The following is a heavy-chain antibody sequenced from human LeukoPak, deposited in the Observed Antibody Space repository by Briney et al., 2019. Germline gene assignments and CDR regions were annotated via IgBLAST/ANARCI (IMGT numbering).Heavy chain of an antibody. V-gene: IGHV3-7*01. Sequence: GGSLRLSCAASGFTFSSYWMSWVRQAPGKGLEWVANIKQDGSEKYYVDSVKGRFTISRDNAKNSLYLQMNSLRAEDTAVYYCARDLGSSWTYYYYGMDVWGQGTTVTVSS. CDR1: GFTFSSYW. CDR3: ARDLGSSWTYYYYGMDV. CDR2: IKQDGSEK. J-gene: IGHJ6*02. D-gene: IGHD6-13*01.